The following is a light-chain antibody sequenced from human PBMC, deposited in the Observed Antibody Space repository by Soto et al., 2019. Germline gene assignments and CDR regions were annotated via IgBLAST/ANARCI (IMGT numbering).Light chain of an antibody. CDR1: QNIGRL. Sequence: DIQMTQSPSTLSAFVGDRVSITCRASQNIGRLLAWDKQRPWKAPKLLIYDVSTLEGGVPFRLSGSGSGTEFILTISSLRRDVVASFYCKEYSNGWRLGQGTKVDIK. CDR2: DVS. CDR3: KEYSNGWR. J-gene: IGKJ1*01. V-gene: IGKV1-5*01.